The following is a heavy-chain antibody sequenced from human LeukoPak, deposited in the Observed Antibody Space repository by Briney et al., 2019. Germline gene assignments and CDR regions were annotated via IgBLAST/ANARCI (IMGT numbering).Heavy chain of an antibody. J-gene: IGHJ3*02. CDR3: ARDSGWSNDAFDI. D-gene: IGHD6-19*01. CDR2: ISSSSSYT. Sequence: LSLTCAVYGGSFSGYYWSWIRQAPGKGLEWVSYISSSSSYTNYADSVKGRFTISRDNAKNSLYLQMNSLRAEDTAVYYCARDSGWSNDAFDIWGQGTMVTVSS. CDR1: GGSFSGYY. V-gene: IGHV3-11*05.